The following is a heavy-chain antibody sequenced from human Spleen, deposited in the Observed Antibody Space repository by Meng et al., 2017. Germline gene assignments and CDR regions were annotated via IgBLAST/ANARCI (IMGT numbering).Heavy chain of an antibody. CDR1: GGSISSYY. Sequence: GSLRLSCTVSGGSISSYYWSWIRQPPGKGLEWIGYIYYSGSTSYNPSLKSRVTISLDTSKSQFSLRLSSVTAADTALYYCARGNYYGSGSQHPYDAFDIWGQGTMVTVSS. V-gene: IGHV4-59*01. CDR3: ARGNYYGSGSQHPYDAFDI. CDR2: IYYSGST. D-gene: IGHD3-10*01. J-gene: IGHJ3*02.